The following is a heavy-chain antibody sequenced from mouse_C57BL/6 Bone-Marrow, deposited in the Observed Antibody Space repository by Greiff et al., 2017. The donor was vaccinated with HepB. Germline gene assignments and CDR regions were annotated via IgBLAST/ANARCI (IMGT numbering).Heavy chain of an antibody. CDR1: GYTFTSYW. CDR3: AREGDYYYGSSYGYAMDY. J-gene: IGHJ4*01. D-gene: IGHD1-1*01. V-gene: IGHV1-55*01. Sequence: VQLQQPGAELVKPGASVKMSCKASGYTFTSYWITWVKQRPGQGLEWIGDIYPGSGSTNYNEKFKSKATLNVDTSSSTAYMQLSSLTSEDSAVYYCAREGDYYYGSSYGYAMDYWGQGTSVTVSS. CDR2: IYPGSGST.